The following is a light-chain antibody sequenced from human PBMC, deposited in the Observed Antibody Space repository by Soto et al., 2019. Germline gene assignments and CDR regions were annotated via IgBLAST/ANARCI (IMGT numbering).Light chain of an antibody. J-gene: IGKJ1*01. CDR1: QSISTY. Sequence: DIQMTQSPSSLSASAGDRVTITCRASQSISTYLNWYQQKPGKAPKLLIYAASNLQSGVPSRFSGSGSGTDFTLTISSLQPEDFATYYRQQRDTTPRTFGHGTRV. CDR3: QQRDTTPRT. CDR2: AAS. V-gene: IGKV1-39*01.